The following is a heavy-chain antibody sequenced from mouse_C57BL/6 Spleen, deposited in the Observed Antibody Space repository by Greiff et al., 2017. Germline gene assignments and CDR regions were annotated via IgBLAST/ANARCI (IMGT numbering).Heavy chain of an antibody. CDR1: GYTFTSYW. CDR2: IDPSDSET. V-gene: IGHV1-52*01. D-gene: IGHD1-1*01. J-gene: IGHJ1*03. Sequence: QVQLQQPGAELVRPGSSVKLSCKASGYTFTSYWMHWVKQRPIQGLEWIGNIDPSDSETHYNQKFKDKATLTVDKSSSTAYMQLSSRTSEDSAVYYWARRRGTTVDWYFDVWGTGTTVTVSS. CDR3: ARRRGTTVDWYFDV.